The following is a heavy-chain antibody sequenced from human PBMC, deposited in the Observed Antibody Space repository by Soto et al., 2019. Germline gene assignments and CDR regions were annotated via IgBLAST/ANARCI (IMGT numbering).Heavy chain of an antibody. V-gene: IGHV1-24*01. Sequence: GASVKVSCKVSGYTLTELSMHWVRQAPGKGPEWMGGFDPEDGETIYAQKFQGRVTMTEDTSTDTAYMELSSLRSEDTAVYYCATEVWFGRTMDVWGKGITVTVSS. D-gene: IGHD3-10*01. CDR3: ATEVWFGRTMDV. J-gene: IGHJ6*04. CDR1: GYTLTELS. CDR2: FDPEDGET.